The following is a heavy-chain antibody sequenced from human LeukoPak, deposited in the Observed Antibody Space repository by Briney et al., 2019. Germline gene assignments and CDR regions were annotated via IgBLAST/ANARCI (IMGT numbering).Heavy chain of an antibody. CDR2: MYHNGST. V-gene: IGHV4-39*01. CDR3: ARHPSGRMWLQQGGWFDP. CDR1: GGSISSISYY. J-gene: IGHJ5*02. D-gene: IGHD5-24*01. Sequence: PSETLSLTCTVSGGSISSISYYWGWIRQPPGKGLEWIGSMYHNGSTYYNPSLKSRVTISVDTSKNQFSLKLTSVTAADTAVYYCARHPSGRMWLQQGGWFDPWGQGTLVAVSS.